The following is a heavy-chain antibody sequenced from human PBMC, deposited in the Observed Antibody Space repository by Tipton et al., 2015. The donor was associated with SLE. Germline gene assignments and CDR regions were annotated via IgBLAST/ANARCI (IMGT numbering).Heavy chain of an antibody. CDR1: GYSFTTYW. CDR2: INPGDSDT. D-gene: IGHD5-24*01. Sequence: VQLVQSGAEVKKPGESLKISCKGSGYSFTTYWIGWVRQMPGKGLEWMGIINPGDSDTRYSPSFQGQVTISVDKSINTAYLHWSSLKASDTAMYFCARCFDVELFDFWGQGSLVTVS. V-gene: IGHV5-51*03. CDR3: ARCFDVELFDF. J-gene: IGHJ4*02.